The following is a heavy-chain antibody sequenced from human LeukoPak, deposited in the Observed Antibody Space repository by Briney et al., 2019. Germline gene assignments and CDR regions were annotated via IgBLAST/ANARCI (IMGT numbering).Heavy chain of an antibody. CDR3: ARRSSSSFDY. CDR2: IYYSGST. J-gene: IGHJ4*02. CDR1: GGSISSGGYY. V-gene: IGHV4-31*03. Sequence: SETLSLTCTVSGGSISSGGYYWSWVRQHPGKGLEWIGYIYYSGSTYYNPSLKSRVTISVDTSKNQFSLKLSSVTAADTAVYYCARRSSSSFDYWGQGTLVTVSS. D-gene: IGHD6-6*01.